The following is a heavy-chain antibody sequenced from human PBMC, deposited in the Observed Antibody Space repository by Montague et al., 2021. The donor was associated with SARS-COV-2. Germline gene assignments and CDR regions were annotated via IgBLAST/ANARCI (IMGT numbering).Heavy chain of an antibody. J-gene: IGHJ6*02. CDR2: TYYRSKWYN. Sequence: CAISGDSVSSNRAAWNWIRQSPSRGLEWLGRTYYRSKWYNDYAVSVKSRITINPDTSKNQFSLQLNSVTSEDTAVYYCARGIWFGELLTGYYYYGMDVWGQGTTVTVSS. D-gene: IGHD3-10*01. V-gene: IGHV6-1*01. CDR3: ARGIWFGELLTGYYYYGMDV. CDR1: GDSVSSNRAA.